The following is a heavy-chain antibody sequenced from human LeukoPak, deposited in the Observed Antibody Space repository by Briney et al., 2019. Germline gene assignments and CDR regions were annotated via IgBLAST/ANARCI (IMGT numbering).Heavy chain of an antibody. Sequence: GSLRLSCAASGFTFSTYEMNWVRQAPGKGLEWVSYISSSGGTIYYADSVKGRFTISRDNSENTVYLQMNSLRTEDTAVYYCAKGGSYYGSGSPSNWGQGTLVTVSS. CDR3: AKGGSYYGSGSPSN. V-gene: IGHV3-48*03. D-gene: IGHD3-10*01. CDR2: ISSSGGTI. CDR1: GFTFSTYE. J-gene: IGHJ4*02.